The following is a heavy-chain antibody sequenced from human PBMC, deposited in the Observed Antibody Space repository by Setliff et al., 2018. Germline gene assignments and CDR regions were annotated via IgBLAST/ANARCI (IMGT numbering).Heavy chain of an antibody. CDR1: SDSISPYY. V-gene: IGHV4-39*07. D-gene: IGHD1-26*01. J-gene: IGHJ4*02. Sequence: SETLSLTCTVSSDSISPYYWGWIRQPPGKGLEWIGSIYYSGSTYYNPSLKSRVTISVDTSKNQFSLKLSSVTAADTAVYYCAREWADKWELLGPFDYWGQGTLVTVSS. CDR3: AREWADKWELLGPFDY. CDR2: IYYSGST.